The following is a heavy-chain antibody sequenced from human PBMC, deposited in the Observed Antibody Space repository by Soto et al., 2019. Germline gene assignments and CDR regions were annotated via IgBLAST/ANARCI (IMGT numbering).Heavy chain of an antibody. CDR3: ARTPATYGDYAFDY. J-gene: IGHJ4*02. D-gene: IGHD4-17*01. V-gene: IGHV3-72*01. Sequence: GGSLRLSCAASGFTLSDHYMDWVRQAPGKGLEWLGRTRNKANRYTTEYAASVKGRFTVSRDDSKNSLYLQMNSLKTEDTAVYYCARTPATYGDYAFDYWGQGTLVTVSS. CDR2: TRNKANRYTT. CDR1: GFTLSDHY.